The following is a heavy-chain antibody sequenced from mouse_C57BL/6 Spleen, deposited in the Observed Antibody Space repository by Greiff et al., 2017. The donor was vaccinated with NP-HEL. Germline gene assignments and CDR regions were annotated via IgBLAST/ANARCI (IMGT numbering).Heavy chain of an antibody. CDR1: GYTFTDYN. CDR2: INPNNGGT. Sequence: EVQLQQSGPELVKPGASVKIPCKASGYTFTDYNMDWVKQSHGKSLEWIGDINPNNGGTIYNQKFKGKATLTVDKSSSTAYMELRSLTSEDTAVYYGARSNDGYYDYAMDYWGQGTSVTVSS. CDR3: ARSNDGYYDYAMDY. V-gene: IGHV1-18*01. D-gene: IGHD2-3*01. J-gene: IGHJ4*01.